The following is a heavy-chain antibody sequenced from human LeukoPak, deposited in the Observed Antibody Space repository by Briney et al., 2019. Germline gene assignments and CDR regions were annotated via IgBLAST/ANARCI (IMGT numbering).Heavy chain of an antibody. D-gene: IGHD2-2*01. CDR2: ISGSGCST. CDR1: ELTFSIYA. CDR3: ANDRRACSSSSCYYRFDY. J-gene: IGHJ4*02. V-gene: IGHV3-23*01. Sequence: GGSLSLSCAVSELTFSIYAMRWVRQAPGEGLEWVSAISGSGCSTYYADSVKGRFTVSRDNSKNTMYLQMNILRAEDTAVYYCANDRRACSSSSCYYRFDYWGQGTLVTVSS.